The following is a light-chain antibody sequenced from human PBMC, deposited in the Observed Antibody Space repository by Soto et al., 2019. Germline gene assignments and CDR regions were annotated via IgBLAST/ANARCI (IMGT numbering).Light chain of an antibody. CDR2: KNY. CDR1: SGSIASNY. CDR3: QSYGTTKQV. V-gene: IGLV6-57*02. J-gene: IGLJ3*02. Sequence: NFMLTQPHSVSESPGRAVTISCTGSSGSIASNYVQWYQQRPGSAPTTVIYKNYQRPSGVPDRFSGSIDSSSNSASHFISGLKPEDEADYYCQSYGTTKQVFGGGTKLTGL.